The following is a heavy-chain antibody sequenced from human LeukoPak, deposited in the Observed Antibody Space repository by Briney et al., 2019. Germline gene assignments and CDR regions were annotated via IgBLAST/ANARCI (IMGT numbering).Heavy chain of an antibody. J-gene: IGHJ4*02. CDR2: ISGSGDST. V-gene: IGHV3-23*01. CDR3: AKGSAAARIHFDY. Sequence: GGSLRLSCAPSVFTFSTYAMSSVRAAPGKGLEDVSAISGSGDSTYYADSVKGRFTISRDNSKNTLYLQMNSLRADDSAVYYCAKGSAAARIHFDYWGQGTLVTVSS. CDR1: VFTFSTYA. D-gene: IGHD6-13*01.